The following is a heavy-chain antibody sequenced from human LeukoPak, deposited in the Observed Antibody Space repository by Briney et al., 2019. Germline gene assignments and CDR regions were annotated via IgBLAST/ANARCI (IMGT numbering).Heavy chain of an antibody. CDR1: SGSISDNNYF. CDR2: INHSGST. V-gene: IGHV4-39*07. D-gene: IGHD6-13*01. CDR3: AIFPVGIAAAGTLY. Sequence: SETLSLTCTVSSGSISDNNYFWGWIRQPPGKGLEWIGEINHSGSTNYNPSLKSRVTISVNTSQNQFSLKLSSVTAADTAVYYCAIFPVGIAAAGTLYWGQGTLVTVSS. J-gene: IGHJ4*02.